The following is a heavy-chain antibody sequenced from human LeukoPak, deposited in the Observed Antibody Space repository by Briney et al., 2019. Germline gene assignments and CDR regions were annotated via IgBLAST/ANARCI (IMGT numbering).Heavy chain of an antibody. Sequence: SETLSLTCTVSGGSISSGANYWSWIRQPPGRGLEWIGYISHSESAYYSPSLESRITISVDRSKNQFSLKLKSVTAADTATYYCARDGGTTSNPSHDTFAIWGQGTMVAVSS. CDR3: ARDGGTTSNPSHDTFAI. D-gene: IGHD4-11*01. CDR2: ISHSESA. J-gene: IGHJ3*02. V-gene: IGHV4-30-2*01. CDR1: GGSISSGANY.